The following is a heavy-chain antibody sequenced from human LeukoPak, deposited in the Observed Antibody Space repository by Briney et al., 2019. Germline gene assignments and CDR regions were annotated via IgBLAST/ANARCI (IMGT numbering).Heavy chain of an antibody. Sequence: ASVKVSCKVSGYTLTELSMHWVRQAPGKGLEWMGGFDPEDGETIYAQKFQGRVTMTEDTSTDTACMELSSLRSEDTAVYYCATRREDIGYSYGPKSPFDPWGQGTLVTVSS. CDR1: GYTLTELS. V-gene: IGHV1-24*01. J-gene: IGHJ5*02. D-gene: IGHD5-18*01. CDR2: FDPEDGET. CDR3: ATRREDIGYSYGPKSPFDP.